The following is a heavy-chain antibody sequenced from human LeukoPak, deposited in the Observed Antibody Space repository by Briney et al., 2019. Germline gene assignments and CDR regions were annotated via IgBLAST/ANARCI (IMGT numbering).Heavy chain of an antibody. CDR2: INGYGSST. J-gene: IGHJ4*02. CDR1: GFTFVSYW. CDR3: ARDAPGNTALDY. Sequence: GGSLRLSCAASGFTFVSYWMHWVRQAPGKGLVWVSRINGYGSSTDFADSVKGRFTVSRDNAKNTLYLQMNSLRAEDTAVYYCARDAPGNTALDYWGQGTLVTVSS. D-gene: IGHD5-18*01. V-gene: IGHV3-74*01.